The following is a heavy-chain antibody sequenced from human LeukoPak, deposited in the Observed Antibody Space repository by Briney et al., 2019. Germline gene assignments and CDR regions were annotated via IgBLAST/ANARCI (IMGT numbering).Heavy chain of an antibody. CDR1: GFTFSSYA. CDR3: ANEYVVRGVPTHPFDY. D-gene: IGHD3-10*01. V-gene: IGHV3-23*01. J-gene: IGHJ4*02. CDR2: ISGSGGST. Sequence: PGGSLRLSCAASGFTFSSYAMSWVRQAPGKGLEWVSAISGSGGSTYYADSVKGRFTISRDNSKNTLYLQMNSLRAEDTAVYYCANEYVVRGVPTHPFDYWGQGTLVTVSS.